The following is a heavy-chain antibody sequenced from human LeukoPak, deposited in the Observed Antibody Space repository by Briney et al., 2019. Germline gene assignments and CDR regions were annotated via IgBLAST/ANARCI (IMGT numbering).Heavy chain of an antibody. CDR1: GGSVSSGSYY. Sequence: PSETLSLTCTVSGGSVSSGSYYGSWIRQPPGKGLEWIGYIYYSGSTNYNPSLKSRVTISVDTSKNQFSLKLSSVTAADTAVYYCARDNRIIPAAMRPGYYYYGMDVWGKGTTVTVSS. J-gene: IGHJ6*04. D-gene: IGHD2-2*01. V-gene: IGHV4-61*01. CDR2: IYYSGST. CDR3: ARDNRIIPAAMRPGYYYYGMDV.